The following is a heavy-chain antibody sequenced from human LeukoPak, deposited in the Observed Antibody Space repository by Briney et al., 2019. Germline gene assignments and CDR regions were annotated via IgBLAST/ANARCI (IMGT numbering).Heavy chain of an antibody. CDR2: TYYRSKWYN. J-gene: IGHJ4*02. CDR3: VRLVGNSWLDY. D-gene: IGHD6-13*01. CDR1: GDSVSSNDAT. V-gene: IGHV6-1*01. Sequence: SQTLSLTCDISGDSVSSNDATWNWIRQSSSRGLEWLGRTYYRSKWYNDYAISVKGRIVINPDTSKNQFSLQLNSVTPEDTAVYYCVRLVGNSWLDYWGQGTLVTVSS.